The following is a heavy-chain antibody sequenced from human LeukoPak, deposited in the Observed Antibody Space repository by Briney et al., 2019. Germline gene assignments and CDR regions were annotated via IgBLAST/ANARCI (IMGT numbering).Heavy chain of an antibody. CDR3: AKGRLKFDY. CDR1: GFTFDDYA. V-gene: IGHV3-9*01. D-gene: IGHD2-21*02. Sequence: GGSLRLSCAASGFTFDDYAMHWVRQAPGKGLEWVSGISWNSGSIGYADSVKGRFTISRDNAKNSLYLQTNSLRAEDTALYYCAKGRLKFDYWGQGTQVTVSS. CDR2: ISWNSGSI. J-gene: IGHJ4*02.